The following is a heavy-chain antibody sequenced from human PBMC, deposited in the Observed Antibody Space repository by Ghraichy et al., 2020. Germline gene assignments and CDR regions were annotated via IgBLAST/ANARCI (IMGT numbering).Heavy chain of an antibody. Sequence: SGPTLVKPTQTLTLTCTFSGFSLSTSGMCVSWIRQPPGKALEWLALIDWDDDKYYTTSLQTRLTISKDTSKNQVVLTMTNMDPVDTATYYCARDCSRSGRYANYYYGMDVWGQGTTVTVSS. CDR1: GFSLSTSGMC. V-gene: IGHV2-70*01. CDR3: ARDCSRSGRYANYYYGMDV. CDR2: IDWDDDK. J-gene: IGHJ6*02. D-gene: IGHD1-26*01.